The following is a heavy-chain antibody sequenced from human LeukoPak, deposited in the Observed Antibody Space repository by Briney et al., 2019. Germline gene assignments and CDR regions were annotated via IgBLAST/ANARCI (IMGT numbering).Heavy chain of an antibody. CDR2: MNPNSGNT. V-gene: IGHV1-8*02. D-gene: IGHD6-19*01. J-gene: IGHJ4*02. Sequence: ASVKVSCKASGGTFSSYAISWVRQATGQGLEWMGWMNPNSGNTGYAQKFQGRVTMTRNTSISTAYMELSRLRSDDTAVYYCAREGQWLVHWVDYWGQGTLVTVSS. CDR3: AREGQWLVHWVDY. CDR1: GGTFSSYA.